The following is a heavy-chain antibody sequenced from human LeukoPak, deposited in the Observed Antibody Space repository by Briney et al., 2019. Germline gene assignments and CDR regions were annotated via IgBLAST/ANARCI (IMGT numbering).Heavy chain of an antibody. CDR2: ISSSSSYI. V-gene: IGHV3-21*04. J-gene: IGHJ6*02. D-gene: IGHD3-10*01. Sequence: GGSLRLSCAASGFTFSSYSMNWVRQAPGKGLEWVSSISSSSSYIYYADSVKGRFTISRDNAKNSLYLQMNSLRAEDTAVYYCARATNSWVRGVIMWDYYYYYGMDVWGQGTTVTVSS. CDR1: GFTFSSYS. CDR3: ARATNSWVRGVIMWDYYYYYGMDV.